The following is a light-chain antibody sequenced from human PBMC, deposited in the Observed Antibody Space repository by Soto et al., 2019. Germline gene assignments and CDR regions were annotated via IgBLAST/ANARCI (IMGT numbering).Light chain of an antibody. CDR3: QQYNDYSWT. J-gene: IGKJ1*01. Sequence: DIQMTQSPSTLSASVGDRVAITCRASQSISIWLAWYQQKPGKAPKLLIYKASSLESGVPSRFSGSGSGTEFTLTISSLQPADFAPYYCQQYNDYSWTFGQGTKVEIK. V-gene: IGKV1-5*03. CDR1: QSISIW. CDR2: KAS.